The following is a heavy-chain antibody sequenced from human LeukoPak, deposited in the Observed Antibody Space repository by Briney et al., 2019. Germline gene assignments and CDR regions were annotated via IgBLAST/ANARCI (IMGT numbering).Heavy chain of an antibody. CDR1: GFTFSSYG. CDR2: IRYDGSNK. D-gene: IGHD5-24*01. CDR3: ARDNSVRDEAWWFNP. Sequence: PGGSLRLSCAASGFTFSSYGMHWARQAPGKGLEWVAFIRYDGSNKYYADSVKGRFTISRDNSKNTLYLQMDSLRPEDTAVYYCARDNSVRDEAWWFNPWGQGTLVTVSS. J-gene: IGHJ5*02. V-gene: IGHV3-30*02.